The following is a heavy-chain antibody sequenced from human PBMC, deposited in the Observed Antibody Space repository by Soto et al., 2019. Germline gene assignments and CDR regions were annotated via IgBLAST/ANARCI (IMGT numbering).Heavy chain of an antibody. CDR3: ARDEDYYDSSGYCYYGMDV. D-gene: IGHD3-22*01. J-gene: IGHJ6*02. CDR1: GGTFSSYA. V-gene: IGHV1-69*04. Sequence: ASVKVSCKASGGTFSSYAISWVRQAPGQGLEWMGRIIPILGIANYAQKFQGRVTITADKSTSTAYMELSSLRSEDTAVYYCARDEDYYDSSGYCYYGMDVWGQGTTVTVSS. CDR2: IIPILGIA.